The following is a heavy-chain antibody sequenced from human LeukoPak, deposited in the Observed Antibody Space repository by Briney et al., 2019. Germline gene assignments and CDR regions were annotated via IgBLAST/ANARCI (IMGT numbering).Heavy chain of an antibody. CDR3: AREGGTLGYCSSTSCSALDY. V-gene: IGHV1-2*02. J-gene: IGHJ4*02. CDR1: GYTFSDYH. CDR2: INPNSGGT. D-gene: IGHD2-2*01. Sequence: ASVKVSCKTSGYTFSDYHMHWVRQAPGQGLECMGWINPNSGGTNYAQKFQGRVTITRDTSISTAYMELSRLRSDDTAVYYCAREGGTLGYCSSTSCSALDYWGQGTLVTVSS.